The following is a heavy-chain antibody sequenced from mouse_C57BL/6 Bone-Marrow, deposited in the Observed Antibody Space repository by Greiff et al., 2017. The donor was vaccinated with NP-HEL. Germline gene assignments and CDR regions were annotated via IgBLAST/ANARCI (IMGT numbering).Heavy chain of an antibody. J-gene: IGHJ1*03. CDR2: INPNNGGT. D-gene: IGHD1-1*01. Sequence: EVQLQQSGPELVKPGASVKIPCKASGYTFTDYNMDWVKQSHGKSLEWIGDINPNNGGTIYNQKFKGKATLTVDKFSSTAYMELRSLTSEDTAVYYCARYSYYGSSPYWYFDVWGTGTTVTVSS. V-gene: IGHV1-18*01. CDR3: ARYSYYGSSPYWYFDV. CDR1: GYTFTDYN.